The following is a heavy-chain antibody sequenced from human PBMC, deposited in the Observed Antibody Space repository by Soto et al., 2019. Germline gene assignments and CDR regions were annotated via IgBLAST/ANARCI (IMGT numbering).Heavy chain of an antibody. CDR3: ARSLLKLNWFDP. D-gene: IGHD2-8*02. V-gene: IGHV4-59*11. CDR1: GVSISSHY. J-gene: IGHJ5*02. CDR2: IYHSGNT. Sequence: PSETLSLTCTVSGVSISSHYWSWIRQPPGKGLEWIGYIYHSGNTNYNPSLKSRVSISIDTSKNKFSLKLISVTAADTAVYYGARSLLKLNWFDPGGQGTLDTVSS.